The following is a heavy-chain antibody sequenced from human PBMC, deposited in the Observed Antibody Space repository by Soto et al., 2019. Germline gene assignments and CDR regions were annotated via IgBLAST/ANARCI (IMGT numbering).Heavy chain of an antibody. D-gene: IGHD3-22*01. Sequence: ASVKVSCKASGYTFTSYAMHWVRQAPGQRLEWMGWINAGNGNTKYSQKFQGRVTITRDTSASTAYMELSSLRSEDTAVYYCARAPTYYYDSSGYYYGYWGLGTLVTVSS. V-gene: IGHV1-3*01. CDR2: INAGNGNT. CDR1: GYTFTSYA. CDR3: ARAPTYYYDSSGYYYGY. J-gene: IGHJ4*02.